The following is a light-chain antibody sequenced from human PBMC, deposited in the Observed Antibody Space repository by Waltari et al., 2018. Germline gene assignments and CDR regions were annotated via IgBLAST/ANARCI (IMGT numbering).Light chain of an antibody. Sequence: DIQMTQSPSSLSASVGDRVTITCRASQSISTYLNWYQQRPGKAPKLLIYAASSLQSGVPSRFSGTGSETDVTLTISSLQPEDFATYYCQKSYNSPYTFGQGTKLEIK. V-gene: IGKV1-39*01. CDR2: AAS. CDR1: QSISTY. CDR3: QKSYNSPYT. J-gene: IGKJ2*01.